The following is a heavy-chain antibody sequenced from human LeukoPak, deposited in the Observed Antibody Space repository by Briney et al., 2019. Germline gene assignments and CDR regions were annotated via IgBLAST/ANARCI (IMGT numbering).Heavy chain of an antibody. CDR3: AVRGYSYGYPMSGLDY. CDR1: GGTFSSYA. CDR2: IIPIFGTA. J-gene: IGHJ4*02. Sequence: SVKVSCKASGGTFSSYAISWVRQAPGQGLEWMGGIIPIFGTANYAQKFQGRVTITADKSTSTAYMELSSLRSEDTAVYYCAVRGYSYGYPMSGLDYWGQETLVTVSS. D-gene: IGHD5-18*01. V-gene: IGHV1-69*06.